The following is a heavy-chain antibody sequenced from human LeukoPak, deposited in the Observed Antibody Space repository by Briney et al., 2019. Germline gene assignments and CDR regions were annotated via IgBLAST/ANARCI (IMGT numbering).Heavy chain of an antibody. CDR3: ARDRDDFWSGYYGVSPDY. CDR1: GFTFSSYS. D-gene: IGHD3-3*01. J-gene: IGHJ4*02. CDR2: ISSSSSYI. Sequence: GGSLRLSCAASGFTFSSYSMNWVRQAPGKGLEWVSSISSSSSYIYYADSVKGRFTISRDNAKNPLYLQMNSLRAEDTAVYYCARDRDDFWSGYYGVSPDYWGQGTLVTVSS. V-gene: IGHV3-21*01.